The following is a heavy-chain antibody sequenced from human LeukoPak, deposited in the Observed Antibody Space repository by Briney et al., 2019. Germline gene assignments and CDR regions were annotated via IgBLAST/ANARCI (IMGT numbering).Heavy chain of an antibody. D-gene: IGHD3-16*01. CDR3: ARSGGLGYYYYFYMNV. J-gene: IGHJ6*03. Sequence: GGSLRLSCAASGFTFSSYEMNWVRQAPGKGLEWVSYISSSGSTIYYADSVKGRFTISRDNAKNSLYLQMNSLRAEDTAVYYCARSGGLGYYYYFYMNVWGKGTTVIISS. CDR2: ISSSGSTI. CDR1: GFTFSSYE. V-gene: IGHV3-48*03.